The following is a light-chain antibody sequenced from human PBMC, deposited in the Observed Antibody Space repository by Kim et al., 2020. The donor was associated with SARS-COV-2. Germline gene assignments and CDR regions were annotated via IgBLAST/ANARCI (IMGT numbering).Light chain of an antibody. Sequence: SYELTQPPSVSVAPGKTARITCGGNNIGSKSVHWYQQKPGQAPVVVIYHDSDRPSGIPERFSGSNSGNTATLTISRVEAGDEADYYCQVWDSSSDHRVFGGGTQLTVL. CDR1: NIGSKS. CDR2: HDS. J-gene: IGLJ2*01. CDR3: QVWDSSSDHRV. V-gene: IGLV3-21*04.